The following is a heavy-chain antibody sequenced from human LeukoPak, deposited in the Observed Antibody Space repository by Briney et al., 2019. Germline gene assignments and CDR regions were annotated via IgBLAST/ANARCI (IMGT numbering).Heavy chain of an antibody. CDR1: GFTFSSYE. CDR3: ARRGQAAAGTGTSLGY. D-gene: IGHD6-13*01. Sequence: GGSLRLSCAASGFTFSSYEMNWVRQAPGKGLEWVSYISSSGSTIYYADSVKGRFTISRDNAKNSLYLQMNSLRAEDTAVYYCARRGQAAAGTGTSLGYWGQGTLVTVSS. J-gene: IGHJ4*02. CDR2: ISSSGSTI. V-gene: IGHV3-48*03.